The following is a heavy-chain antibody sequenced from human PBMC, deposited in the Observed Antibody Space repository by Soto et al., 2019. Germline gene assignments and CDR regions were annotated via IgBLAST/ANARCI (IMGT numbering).Heavy chain of an antibody. CDR1: GGSFSGYY. V-gene: IGHV4-34*01. Sequence: SETLSLTCAVYGGSFSGYYWSWIRQPPGKGLEWIGEINHSGSTNYNPSLKSRVTISVDTSKNQFSLKLSSVTAADTAVYYCARRAGLRYFDSRKGSLDYWGQGTLVTVS. D-gene: IGHD3-9*01. J-gene: IGHJ4*02. CDR2: INHSGST. CDR3: ARRAGLRYFDSRKGSLDY.